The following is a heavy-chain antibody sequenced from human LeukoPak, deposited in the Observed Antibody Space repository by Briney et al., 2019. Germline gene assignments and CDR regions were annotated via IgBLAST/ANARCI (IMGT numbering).Heavy chain of an antibody. J-gene: IGHJ3*02. CDR2: IYYSGST. Sequence: TSETLSLTCTVSGGSISSSSYYWGWIRQPPGKGLEWIGSIYYSGSTYYNPSLKSRVTISVDTSKNQFSLKLSSVTAADTAVYYCARGRIAAAPGIWGQGTMVTVSS. D-gene: IGHD6-13*01. V-gene: IGHV4-39*07. CDR3: ARGRIAAAPGI. CDR1: GGSISSSSYY.